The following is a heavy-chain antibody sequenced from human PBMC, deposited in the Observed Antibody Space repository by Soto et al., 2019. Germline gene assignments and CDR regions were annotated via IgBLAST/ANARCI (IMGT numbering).Heavy chain of an antibody. CDR1: GFTFTNYA. CDR2: ISGSGGTT. J-gene: IGHJ4*02. Sequence: EVQLLESGGGLIQRGGSLRLYRAASGFTFTNYAMSWVRQAPGKGLEWVSGISGSGGTTNYADSVKGRFTISRDNSKNTLFLQMDSLRAEDTAVYYCAREVQEWLPGYYFDYWGQGTLVTVSS. CDR3: AREVQEWLPGYYFDY. D-gene: IGHD5-12*01. V-gene: IGHV3-23*01.